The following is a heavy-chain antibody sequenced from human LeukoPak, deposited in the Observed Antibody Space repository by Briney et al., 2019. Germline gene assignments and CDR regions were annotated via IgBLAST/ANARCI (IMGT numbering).Heavy chain of an antibody. CDR2: IYYSGST. CDR3: ARETDYYDSSGYSFPAFDI. Sequence: SETLSLTCTVSGGSISSYYWSWIRQPPGKGLEWIGYIYYSGSTNYNPSLKSRVTISVDTSKNQFSLKLSSVTAADTAVYYCARETDYYDSSGYSFPAFDIWGQGTMVTVSS. V-gene: IGHV4-59*12. D-gene: IGHD3-22*01. CDR1: GGSISSYY. J-gene: IGHJ3*02.